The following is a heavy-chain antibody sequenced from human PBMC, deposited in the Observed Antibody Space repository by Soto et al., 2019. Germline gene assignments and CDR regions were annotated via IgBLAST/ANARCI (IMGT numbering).Heavy chain of an antibody. J-gene: IGHJ6*02. CDR2: ISYDGSNK. CDR1: GFTFSSYG. CDR3: AKDTCSSTSCYLDGMDV. D-gene: IGHD2-2*01. Sequence: HPGGSLRLSCAASGFTFSSYGMHWVRQAPGKGLEWVAVISYDGSNKYYADSVKGRFTISRDNSKNTLYLQMNSLRAEDTAVYYCAKDTCSSTSCYLDGMDVWGQGTTVTVSS. V-gene: IGHV3-30*18.